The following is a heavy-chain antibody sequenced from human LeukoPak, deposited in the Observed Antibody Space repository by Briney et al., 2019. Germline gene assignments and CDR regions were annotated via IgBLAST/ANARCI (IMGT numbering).Heavy chain of an antibody. J-gene: IGHJ3*02. Sequence: GGSLRLSCAASGITFINHAMDWVRQAPGKGLEWVAVISYDVSDTYYADSVKGRFTISRDNSKSTLYLQMNSLRAEDTAVYYCASDSGSYSLSAFDIWGQGTMVTVSS. V-gene: IGHV3-30-3*01. D-gene: IGHD1-26*01. CDR3: ASDSGSYSLSAFDI. CDR1: GITFINHA. CDR2: ISYDVSDT.